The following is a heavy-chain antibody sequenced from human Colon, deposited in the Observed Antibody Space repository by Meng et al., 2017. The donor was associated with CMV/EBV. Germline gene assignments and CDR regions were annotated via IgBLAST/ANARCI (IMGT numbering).Heavy chain of an antibody. CDR1: GGSVRSSSHY. CDR3: ARNIFRGVPPDY. V-gene: IGHV4-61*01. CDR2: IFYTGST. Sequence: SETLSLTCTVSGGSVRSSSHYWSWIRQPPGKGLEWIGYIFYTGSTKYNPSLKSRVTISLDTSKNQFSLRVNSVTAADTAVYYCARNIFRGVPPDYWGQGTLVTVSS. D-gene: IGHD3-9*01. J-gene: IGHJ4*02.